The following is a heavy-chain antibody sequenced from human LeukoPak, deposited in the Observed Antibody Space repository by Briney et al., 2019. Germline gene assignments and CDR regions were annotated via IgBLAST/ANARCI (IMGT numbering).Heavy chain of an antibody. CDR3: ATEPGIGYAFDI. Sequence: PGGSLRLSCVASGITYRHYWMSGVRQAPGKGLEWVANINPDGSTQNYVHSVKVRFTISRDNDKNSLSLQMNSLRAEDTAVYYCATEPGIGYAFDIWGQGTMVTVSS. D-gene: IGHD2-15*01. J-gene: IGHJ3*02. CDR1: GITYRHYW. CDR2: INPDGSTQ. V-gene: IGHV3-7*01.